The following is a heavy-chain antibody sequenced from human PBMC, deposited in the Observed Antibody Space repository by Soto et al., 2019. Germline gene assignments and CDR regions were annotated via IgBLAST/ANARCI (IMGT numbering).Heavy chain of an antibody. Sequence: PGESLKISCKGSGYSFTSYWIGWVRQMPGKGLEWMGIIYLGDSNTRYSPSFQGQVTISADKSISTAYLEWSSLKASDTAIYYCARQEYCSSTACYTVDYWAQGTLVTVSS. V-gene: IGHV5-51*01. CDR1: GYSFTSYW. CDR2: IYLGDSNT. J-gene: IGHJ4*02. CDR3: ARQEYCSSTACYTVDY. D-gene: IGHD2-2*02.